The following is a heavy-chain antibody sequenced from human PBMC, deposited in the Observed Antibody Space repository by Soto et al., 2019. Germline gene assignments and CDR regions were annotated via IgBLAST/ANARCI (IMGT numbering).Heavy chain of an antibody. J-gene: IGHJ6*02. CDR1: ARSFSGYY. Sequence: SETLSLTCTVYARSFSGYYWSWIRQPPGKGLEWIGEVIHTGRTNYNPSLKSRVTISVDTSKNQFSLKLSSVTAADTAVYYCARDKGSSWVPAGYYGMDVWGQGTTVTVYS. CDR2: VIHTGRT. CDR3: ARDKGSSWVPAGYYGMDV. D-gene: IGHD6-13*01. V-gene: IGHV4-34*12.